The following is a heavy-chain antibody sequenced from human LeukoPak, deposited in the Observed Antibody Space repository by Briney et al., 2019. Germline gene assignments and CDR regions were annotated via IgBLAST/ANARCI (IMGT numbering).Heavy chain of an antibody. J-gene: IGHJ3*02. CDR3: ERESGGRITMIVNLVRGAFDI. Sequence: PGGSLRLSCAASGFTFSSYAMHWVRQAPGKGLEWVAVISYDGSNKYYADSVKGRFTISRDNSKNTLYLQMNSLRAEDTAVYYCERESGGRITMIVNLVRGAFDIWGQGTMVTVSS. D-gene: IGHD3-22*01. V-gene: IGHV3-30*04. CDR2: ISYDGSNK. CDR1: GFTFSSYA.